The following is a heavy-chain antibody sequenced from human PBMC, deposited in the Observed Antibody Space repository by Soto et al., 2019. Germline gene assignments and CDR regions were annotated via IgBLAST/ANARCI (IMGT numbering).Heavy chain of an antibody. V-gene: IGHV4-34*01. Sequence: QVQLQQWGAGLLKPSETLSLTCAVYGGSFSGYYWSWIRQPPGKGLEWIGEINHSGSTNYNPSLKSRVTLSVDTSKNQFSLKLSSVTAADTAVYYCARGAGGYCSSTSCYSLVWYYYGMDVWGQGTTVTVSS. J-gene: IGHJ6*02. CDR1: GGSFSGYY. CDR3: ARGAGGYCSSTSCYSLVWYYYGMDV. CDR2: INHSGST. D-gene: IGHD2-2*01.